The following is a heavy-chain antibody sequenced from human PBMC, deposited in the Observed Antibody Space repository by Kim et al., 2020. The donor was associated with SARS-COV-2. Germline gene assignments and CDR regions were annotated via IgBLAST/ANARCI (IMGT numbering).Heavy chain of an antibody. Sequence: ADSVKCRFTISRDKSKNTLDRQMNSLRAEDTAVYYCAKDRSSWEGWYFDLWGRGTLVTVSS. J-gene: IGHJ2*01. CDR3: AKDRSSWEGWYFDL. D-gene: IGHD6-13*01. V-gene: IGHV3-23*01.